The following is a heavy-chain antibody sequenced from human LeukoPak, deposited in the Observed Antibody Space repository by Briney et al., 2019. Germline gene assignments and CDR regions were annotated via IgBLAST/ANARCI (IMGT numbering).Heavy chain of an antibody. D-gene: IGHD2-15*01. CDR2: INWNGGST. J-gene: IGHJ4*02. V-gene: IGHV3-20*01. CDR3: ARGGLGYCSGGSCYEPYYFDY. Sequence: PGGSLRLSCAASGFTFDDYGMSRVRQAPGKGLEWVSGINWNGGSTGYADSVKGRFTISRDNAKNSLYLQMNSLRAEDTALYHCARGGLGYCSGGSCYEPYYFDYWGQGTLVTVSS. CDR1: GFTFDDYG.